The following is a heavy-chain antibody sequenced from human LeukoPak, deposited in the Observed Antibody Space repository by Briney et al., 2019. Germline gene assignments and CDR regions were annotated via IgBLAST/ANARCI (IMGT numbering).Heavy chain of an antibody. CDR2: ISGSGGST. Sequence: GGSLRLSCAASGFTFSSYAMSWVRQAPGKGLEWVSAISGSGGSTYYADSVKGRFTISRDNSKNTLYLQMNSLRAEDTAVYYCARDYGSGSYIWFDPWGQGTLVTVSS. D-gene: IGHD3-10*01. CDR3: ARDYGSGSYIWFDP. CDR1: GFTFSSYA. V-gene: IGHV3-23*01. J-gene: IGHJ5*02.